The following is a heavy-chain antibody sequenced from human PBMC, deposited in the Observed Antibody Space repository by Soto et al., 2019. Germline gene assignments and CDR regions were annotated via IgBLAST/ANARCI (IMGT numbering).Heavy chain of an antibody. CDR1: GGSVSSGSYY. J-gene: IGHJ4*02. CDR2: IYYSGST. Sequence: PSETLSLTCTVSGGSVSSGSYYWSWIRQPPGKGLEWIGYIYYSGSTNYNPSLKSRVTISVDTSKNQFSLKLSSVTAADTAVYYCAGQSRYRANDLCFEYWGQGTLVTVSS. D-gene: IGHD6-13*01. CDR3: AGQSRYRANDLCFEY. V-gene: IGHV4-61*01.